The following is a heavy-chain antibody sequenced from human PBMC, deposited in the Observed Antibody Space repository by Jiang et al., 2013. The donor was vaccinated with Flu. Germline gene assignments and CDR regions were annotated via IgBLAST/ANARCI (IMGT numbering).Heavy chain of an antibody. V-gene: IGHV3-53*04. Sequence: VQLLESGGGLVQPGGSLRLSCAASGFTVSSNYMSWVRQAPGKGLEWVSVIYSGGSTYYADSVKGRFTISRHNSKNTLYLQMNSLRAEDTAVYYCAREVAIGTFGYYFDYWGQGTLVTVSS. CDR1: GFTVSSNY. CDR2: IYSGGST. J-gene: IGHJ4*02. D-gene: IGHD2/OR15-2a*01. CDR3: AREVAIGTFGYYFDY.